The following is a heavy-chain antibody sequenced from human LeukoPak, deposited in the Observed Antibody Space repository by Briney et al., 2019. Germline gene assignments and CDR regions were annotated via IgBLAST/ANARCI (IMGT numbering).Heavy chain of an antibody. CDR3: ARGGVYCGGDCCSGLSY. CDR2: IYTSGST. CDR1: GGSISSYY. V-gene: IGHV4-4*07. Sequence: SETLSLTCTVSGGSISSYYWSWIRQPAGKRLEWIGRIYTSGSTNYNPSLKSRVTMSVDTSKNQFSLKLSSVTAADTAVYYCARGGVYCGGDCCSGLSYWGQGTLVTVSS. J-gene: IGHJ4*02. D-gene: IGHD2-21*02.